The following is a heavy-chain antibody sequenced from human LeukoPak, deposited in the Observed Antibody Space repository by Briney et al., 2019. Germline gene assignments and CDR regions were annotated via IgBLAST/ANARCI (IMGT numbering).Heavy chain of an antibody. CDR2: INPNSGGT. CDR3: ARVRRYFDWLYDY. V-gene: IGHV1-2*02. CDR1: GYTFTGYY. J-gene: IGHJ4*02. D-gene: IGHD3-9*01. Sequence: LRASVKVSCKASGYTFTGYYMHWVRQAPGQGLEWMGWINPNSGGTNYAQKFQGRVTMTRDTSISTAYMELSRLRSDDTAVYYCARVRRYFDWLYDYWGQGTLVTVSS.